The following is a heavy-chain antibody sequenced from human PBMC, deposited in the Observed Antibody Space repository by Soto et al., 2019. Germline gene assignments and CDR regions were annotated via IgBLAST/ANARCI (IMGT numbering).Heavy chain of an antibody. CDR2: INAGNGNT. Sequence: ASVKVSCKASGYTFTSYAMHWVRQAPGQRLEWMGWINAGNGNTKYSQKFQGRVTITRDTSASTAYMELSSLRSEDTAVYYCARDPREYYGSGSYSSYGMDCWGQGTTVTVSS. D-gene: IGHD3-10*01. V-gene: IGHV1-3*01. CDR3: ARDPREYYGSGSYSSYGMDC. CDR1: GYTFTSYA. J-gene: IGHJ6*02.